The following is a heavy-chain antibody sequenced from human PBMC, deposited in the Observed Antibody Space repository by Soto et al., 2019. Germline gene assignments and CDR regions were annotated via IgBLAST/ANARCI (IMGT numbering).Heavy chain of an antibody. J-gene: IGHJ6*01. CDR2: INPNSGGT. CDR1: GYTFTDYR. V-gene: IGHV1-2*04. D-gene: IGHD7-27*01. Sequence: ASVKVSCKASGYTFTDYRVHWVRQAPGQGLEWMGWINPNSGGTNYAQKFQGWVTMTRDTSINTAYMELNRLRSDDTAVYYCAKETTGGYYGMDVWGQGTTVTVYS. CDR3: AKETTGGYYGMDV.